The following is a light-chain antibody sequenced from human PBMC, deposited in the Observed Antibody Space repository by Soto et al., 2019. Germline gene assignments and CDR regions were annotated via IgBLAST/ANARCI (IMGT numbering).Light chain of an antibody. J-gene: IGKJ1*01. CDR2: DAS. CDR1: QTISTW. Sequence: DIQVTQSPPTLSASVGDRVTITCRASQTISTWMAWYQQKPGKAPKLLVYDASTLQSGVPSRFSGSGSETDFTLTISSLQPEDFATYSCQHSTTWTFGQGTKVDIK. V-gene: IGKV1-5*01. CDR3: QHSTTWT.